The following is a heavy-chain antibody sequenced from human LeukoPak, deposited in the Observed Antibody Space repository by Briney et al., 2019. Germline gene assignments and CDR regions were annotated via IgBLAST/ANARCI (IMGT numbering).Heavy chain of an antibody. J-gene: IGHJ4*02. D-gene: IGHD4-23*01. Sequence: ASVKVSCKASGYTFTGYYMHWVRQAPGQGLEWMGWINPNSGGTNYAQKFQGRVTMTRDTSISTAYMELSRLRSDDTAVYYCARVDYGGNGYFDYWGQGTLVTVSS. CDR2: INPNSGGT. V-gene: IGHV1-2*02. CDR3: ARVDYGGNGYFDY. CDR1: GYTFTGYY.